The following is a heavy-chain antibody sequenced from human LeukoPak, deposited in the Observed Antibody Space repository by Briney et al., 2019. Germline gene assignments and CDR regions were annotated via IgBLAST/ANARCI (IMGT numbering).Heavy chain of an antibody. CDR1: GGSISSYY. CDR3: ARTTVTPPDYYYYGMDV. Sequence: SETLSLTCTVSGGSISSYYWSWIRQPPGKGLEWIGYIYYSGSTNYNPSLKSRATISVDTSKNQFSLKVSSVTAADTAVYYCARTTVTPPDYYYYGMDVWGQGTTVTVSS. CDR2: IYYSGST. J-gene: IGHJ6*02. D-gene: IGHD4-17*01. V-gene: IGHV4-59*01.